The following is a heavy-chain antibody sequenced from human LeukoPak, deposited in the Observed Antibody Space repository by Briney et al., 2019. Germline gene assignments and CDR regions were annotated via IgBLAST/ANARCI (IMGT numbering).Heavy chain of an antibody. CDR3: AKKLPGASYYFDF. D-gene: IGHD7-27*01. V-gene: IGHV3-23*01. CDR2: IGSGGYT. CDR1: GFTLSDYD. Sequence: GGSLRLSCIASGFTLSDYDMTWVRQTPGKGLEYVSSIGSGGYTFYAGSVKGRFSISRDISQNTVYLQMNSLRAEDTAMYFCAKKLPGASYYFDFWGQGTLVTVSS. J-gene: IGHJ4*02.